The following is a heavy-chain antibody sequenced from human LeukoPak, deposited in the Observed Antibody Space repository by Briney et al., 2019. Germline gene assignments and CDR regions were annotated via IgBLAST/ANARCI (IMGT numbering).Heavy chain of an antibody. V-gene: IGHV1-69*06. CDR1: GGTFSSYA. CDR3: ARGGYYSSSSLFVDY. D-gene: IGHD6-6*01. J-gene: IGHJ4*02. Sequence: ASVKVSCKASGGTFSSYAISWVRQAPGQGLEWMGGIIPIFGTANYAQKFQGRVTITADKSTSTAYMELSSLRSEDTAVYYCARGGYYSSSSLFVDYWGQGTLVTVSS. CDR2: IIPIFGTA.